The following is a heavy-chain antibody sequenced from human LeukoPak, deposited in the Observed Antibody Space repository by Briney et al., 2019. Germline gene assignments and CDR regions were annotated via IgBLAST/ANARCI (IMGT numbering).Heavy chain of an antibody. J-gene: IGHJ4*02. Sequence: SETLSLTCTVSGGSISSSSYYWGWIRQPPGKGLEWIGSIYYSGSTYYNPSIKSRVTISVDTSKNQFSLKLSSVTAADTAVYYCARGIPGIAAAAKPGDYWGQGTLVTVSS. CDR1: GGSISSSSYY. CDR3: ARGIPGIAAAAKPGDY. V-gene: IGHV4-39*07. D-gene: IGHD6-13*01. CDR2: IYYSGST.